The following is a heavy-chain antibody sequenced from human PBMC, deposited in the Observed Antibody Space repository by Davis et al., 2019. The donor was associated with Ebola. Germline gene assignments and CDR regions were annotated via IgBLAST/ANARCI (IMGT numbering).Heavy chain of an antibody. Sequence: ASVKVSCKASGYTFTNYYMHWVRQAPGQGLEWMGMINPNDGRTIYAQKFQDRVTITRDRSMSTAYMELSSLRSEDTALYYCTTPGGQDSGYDVFDIWGQGTMVTVSS. CDR2: INPNDGRT. D-gene: IGHD5-12*01. V-gene: IGHV1-46*03. CDR1: GYTFTNYY. J-gene: IGHJ3*02. CDR3: TTPGGQDSGYDVFDI.